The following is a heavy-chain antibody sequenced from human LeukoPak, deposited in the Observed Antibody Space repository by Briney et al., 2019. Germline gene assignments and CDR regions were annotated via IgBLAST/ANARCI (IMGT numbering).Heavy chain of an antibody. J-gene: IGHJ4*02. CDR1: GFTFSSYG. CDR2: IHDDGSKK. D-gene: IGHD1/OR15-1a*01. Sequence: GGSLRLSCAASGFTFSSYGMHWVRQAPGKGLEWVAFIHDDGSKKYHADSVKGRFTISRDNSKNTLYLQMNSLRAEDTAVYYCARDRTPYVWGQGTLVTVSS. V-gene: IGHV3-30*02. CDR3: ARDRTPYV.